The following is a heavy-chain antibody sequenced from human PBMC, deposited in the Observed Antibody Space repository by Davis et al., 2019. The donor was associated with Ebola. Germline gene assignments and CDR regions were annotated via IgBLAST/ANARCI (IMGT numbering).Heavy chain of an antibody. Sequence: GGFLRLSCAASGFTFSSYGMHWVRQAPGKGLEWVAVISYDGSNKYYADSVKGRFTISRDNSKNTLYLQMNSLRAEDTAVYYCARGRGLIAAAGSYYYYGMDVWGQGTTVTVSS. CDR3: ARGRGLIAAAGSYYYYGMDV. CDR1: GFTFSSYG. J-gene: IGHJ6*02. V-gene: IGHV3-30*03. CDR2: ISYDGSNK. D-gene: IGHD6-13*01.